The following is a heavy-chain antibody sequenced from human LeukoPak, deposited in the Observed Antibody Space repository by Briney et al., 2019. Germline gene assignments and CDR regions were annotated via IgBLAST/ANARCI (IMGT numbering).Heavy chain of an antibody. J-gene: IGHJ6*02. CDR3: ARGPPAQVGATHYYYGMDV. CDR2: IKQDGSEK. CDR1: GFTFSSYW. Sequence: GGSLRLSCAASGFTFSSYWMSWVRQAPGKGLEWVANIKQDGSEKYYVDSVKGRFTISRDNAKNSLYLQMNSLRAEDTAVYYCARGPPAQVGATHYYYGMDVWGQGTTVTVSS. V-gene: IGHV3-7*03. D-gene: IGHD1-26*01.